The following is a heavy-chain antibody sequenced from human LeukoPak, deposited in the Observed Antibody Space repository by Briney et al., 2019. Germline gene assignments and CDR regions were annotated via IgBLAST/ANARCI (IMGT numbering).Heavy chain of an antibody. CDR1: GGSISSYY. D-gene: IGHD5-18*01. CDR2: IYYSGST. J-gene: IGHJ4*02. V-gene: IGHV4-39*01. CDR3: ARDYQQLWSDY. Sequence: SETLSLTCTVSGGSISSYYWSWIRQPPGKGLEWIGSIYYSGSTYYNPSLKSRVTISVDTSKNQFSLKLSSVTAADTAVYYCARDYQQLWSDYWGQGTLVTVSS.